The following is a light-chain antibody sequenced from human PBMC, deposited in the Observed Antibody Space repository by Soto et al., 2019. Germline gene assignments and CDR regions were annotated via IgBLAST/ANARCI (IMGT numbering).Light chain of an antibody. J-gene: IGKJ5*01. Sequence: EIVLTQSPATLSLSPGERATLSCRAGQDVSSYLAWYQQKPGQAPRLLIFYASNRATGIPARFSGSGSGTDFTLTISSLEPEDFAVYYCQQRGNWPLTFGQGTRLEI. CDR2: YAS. CDR3: QQRGNWPLT. V-gene: IGKV3-11*01. CDR1: QDVSSY.